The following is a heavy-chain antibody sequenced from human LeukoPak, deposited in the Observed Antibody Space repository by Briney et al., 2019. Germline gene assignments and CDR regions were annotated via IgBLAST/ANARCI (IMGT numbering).Heavy chain of an antibody. J-gene: IGHJ4*02. CDR1: GFTSSYA. V-gene: IGHV3-7*03. CDR2: IKQDGSEI. CDR3: ARGAPFGGY. D-gene: IGHD3-16*01. Sequence: PGGSLRLSCVASGFTSSYAMHWVRQAPGKGLEWVANIKQDGSEIYYVESVKGRFTISRDNAKNSLHLQMSGLRAEDTAVYYCARGAPFGGYWGQETLVTVSS.